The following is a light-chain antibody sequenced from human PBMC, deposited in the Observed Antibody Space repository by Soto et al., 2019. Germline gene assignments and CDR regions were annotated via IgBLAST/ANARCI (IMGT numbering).Light chain of an antibody. Sequence: QSALTQPPSASGSPGQSVTISCTGTSSDVGGYNYVSWYQQHPGKAPKLMIYEVSKRPSGVPDRLSGSKSGNTASLTVSGLQAEDEADYYCSSYAGSNSDVFGTGTKVTVL. J-gene: IGLJ1*01. V-gene: IGLV2-8*01. CDR1: SSDVGGYNY. CDR3: SSYAGSNSDV. CDR2: EVS.